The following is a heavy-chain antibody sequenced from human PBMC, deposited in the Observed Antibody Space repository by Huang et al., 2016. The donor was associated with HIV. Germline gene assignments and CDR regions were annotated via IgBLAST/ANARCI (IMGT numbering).Heavy chain of an antibody. CDR2: VYQGGST. CDR1: GDFISSTNYY. CDR3: ASQHIGAAATWF. Sequence: QLQLQESGPGQVKPSETLSLTCTVSGDFISSTNYYWGWIRQSPGKGLEWVGSVYQGGSTNNNPSLKSRVTVSVDTSRNQFALRLNSGTAADTAVYYCASQHIGAAATWFWGRGTQVAVSS. J-gene: IGHJ4*02. D-gene: IGHD6-13*01. V-gene: IGHV4-39*01.